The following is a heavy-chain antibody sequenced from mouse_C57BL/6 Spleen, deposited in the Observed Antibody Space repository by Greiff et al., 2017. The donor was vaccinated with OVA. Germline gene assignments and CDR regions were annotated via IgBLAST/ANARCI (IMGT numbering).Heavy chain of an antibody. J-gene: IGHJ4*01. CDR2: IDPKSGGT. Sequence: QVQLQQPGAELVQPGASVKLSCKASGYTFTSYWMHWVKQRPGRGLEWIGRIDPKSGGTKYNEKFKSKATLTVDKPSSTAYMQLSSLTSEDAAVYYCARSYYGSSVYAMDYWGQGTSVTVSS. D-gene: IGHD1-1*01. V-gene: IGHV1-72*01. CDR1: GYTFTSYW. CDR3: ARSYYGSSVYAMDY.